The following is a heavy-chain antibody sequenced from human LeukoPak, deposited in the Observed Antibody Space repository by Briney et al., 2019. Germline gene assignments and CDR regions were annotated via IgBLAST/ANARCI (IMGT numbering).Heavy chain of an antibody. CDR1: GYSISSGYY. CDR3: VRGRYSSGWFKDKNWFDP. V-gene: IGHV4-38-2*02. Sequence: PSETLSLTCTVSGYSISSGYYWDWIRQPPGKGLEWIGSIYHSGSTYYNPSLKSRATISVDTSKNQFSLKLSSVTAADTAVYYCVRGRYSSGWFKDKNWFDPWGQGIPVTVSS. J-gene: IGHJ5*02. D-gene: IGHD6-19*01. CDR2: IYHSGST.